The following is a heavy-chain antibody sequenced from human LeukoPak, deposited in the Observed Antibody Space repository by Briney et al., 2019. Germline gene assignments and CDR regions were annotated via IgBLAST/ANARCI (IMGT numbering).Heavy chain of an antibody. J-gene: IGHJ4*02. D-gene: IGHD4-17*01. CDR3: ARTTVTSSDSFDF. CDR1: GGSMSSGDYY. V-gene: IGHV4-30-4*01. CDR2: IYYSGTT. Sequence: SETLSLTCSVSGGSMSSGDYYWSWIRQPPGKGLEWIGYIYYSGTTYYNPSLESRVAISVDTSKNQFSLRLSSVTAADTAVYYCARTTVTSSDSFDFWGQGTLVTVSS.